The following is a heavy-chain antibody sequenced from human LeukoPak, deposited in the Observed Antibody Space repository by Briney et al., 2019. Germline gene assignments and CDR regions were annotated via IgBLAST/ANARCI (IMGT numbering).Heavy chain of an antibody. V-gene: IGHV3-30*18. CDR3: ANFRYYYYYMDV. J-gene: IGHJ6*03. Sequence: GGSLRLSCAASGFTFSNYGMHWVRQAPGKGLEWVAVIANDGSIIYYVDSVKGRFTISRDNSKNTLYLQMNSLRAGDTAVYYCANFRYYYYYMDVWGKGTTVTVSS. CDR2: IANDGSII. CDR1: GFTFSNYG.